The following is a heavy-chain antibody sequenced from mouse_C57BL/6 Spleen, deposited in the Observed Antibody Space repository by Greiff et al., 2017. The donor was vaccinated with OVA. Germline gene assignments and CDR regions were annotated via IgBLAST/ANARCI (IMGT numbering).Heavy chain of an antibody. CDR3: ARSDYGYGWALYAMDY. J-gene: IGHJ4*01. CDR2: IDPNRGGT. D-gene: IGHD2-2*01. CDR1: GYTFTSYW. V-gene: IGHV1-72*01. Sequence: QVQLQQPGAELVKPGASVKLSCKASGYTFTSYWMHWVKQRPGRGLEWIGRIDPNRGGTKYNEKFKSKATLTVDKPSSTAYMQLSSLTSEDSAVYYCARSDYGYGWALYAMDYWGQGTSVTVSS.